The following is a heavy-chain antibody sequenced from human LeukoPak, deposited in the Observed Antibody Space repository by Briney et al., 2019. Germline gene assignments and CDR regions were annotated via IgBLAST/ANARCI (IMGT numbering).Heavy chain of an antibody. J-gene: IGHJ3*01. CDR3: ARSSYSSSSSV. D-gene: IGHD6-6*01. V-gene: IGHV3-7*03. CDR1: GFTVSSNY. CDR2: INSDGSEG. Sequence: GGSLRLSCAASGFTVSSNYMSWARQAPGKGLEWVASINSDGSEGYYADVVKGRFTISRDNAKNSLYLQINSLRAEDTAVYYCARSSYSSSSSVWGQGTMVTVSS.